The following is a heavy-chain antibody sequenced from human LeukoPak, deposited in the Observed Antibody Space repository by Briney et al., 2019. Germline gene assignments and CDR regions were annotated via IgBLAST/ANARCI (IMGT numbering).Heavy chain of an antibody. V-gene: IGHV3-7*01. D-gene: IGHD3-22*01. CDR1: GFTFSSYW. Sequence: GGSLRLSCAASGFTFSSYWMSWVRQAPGKGLEWVANIKQDGSEKYYVDSVKGRFTISRDNAKNSLYLQMNNLRAEDTAVYYCARDHYYDSSGYWYYYYGMDVWGQGTTVTVSS. CDR3: ARDHYYDSSGYWYYYYGMDV. CDR2: IKQDGSEK. J-gene: IGHJ6*02.